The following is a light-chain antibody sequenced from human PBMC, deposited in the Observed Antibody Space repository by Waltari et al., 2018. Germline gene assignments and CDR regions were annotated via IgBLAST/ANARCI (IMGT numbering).Light chain of an antibody. CDR2: RNN. J-gene: IGLJ3*02. CDR1: SSNIGSNY. V-gene: IGLV1-47*01. Sequence: QSVLTQPPSASGTPGQRVTISCSGSSSNIGSNYVYWYQQLPGTAPKRPIYRNNQRPSGGPDRFSGSKSGTSASLAISGLRSEDEADYYCAAWDDSLWVFGGGTKLTVL. CDR3: AAWDDSLWV.